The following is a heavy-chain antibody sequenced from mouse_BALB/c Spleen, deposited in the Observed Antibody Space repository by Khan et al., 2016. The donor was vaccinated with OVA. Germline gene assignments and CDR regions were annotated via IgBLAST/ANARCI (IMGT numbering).Heavy chain of an antibody. Sequence: QVQLKQSGPELVKPGASVKMSCKASGYTFSDYVISWVKLRTGQGLEWIGEIYPGSGSTYYNEKFKGKATLTADKSSNTAYMQLSSLTSEDSAVYFCARSYDGAWFAYWGQWTLVTVS. J-gene: IGHJ3*01. D-gene: IGHD1-1*01. CDR3: ARSYDGAWFAY. V-gene: IGHV1-77*01. CDR2: IYPGSGST. CDR1: GYTFSDYV.